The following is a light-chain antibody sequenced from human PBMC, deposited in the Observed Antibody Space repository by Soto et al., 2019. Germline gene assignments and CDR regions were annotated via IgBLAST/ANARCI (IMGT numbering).Light chain of an antibody. V-gene: IGLV1-40*01. Sequence: QSVLTQPPSVSGAPGQRVPISCTGSSSNIGAGKDVHWYQQLPGTAPKVLIYSNNNRPSGVPDRFSVSKSGTSASLAITGLQVEDEADYFCQSYGTSLSGLYVFGTGTKLTVL. CDR1: SSNIGAGKD. CDR3: QSYGTSLSGLYV. CDR2: SNN. J-gene: IGLJ1*01.